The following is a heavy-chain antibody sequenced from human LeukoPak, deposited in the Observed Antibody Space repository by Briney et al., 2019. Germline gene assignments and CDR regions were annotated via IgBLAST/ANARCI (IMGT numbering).Heavy chain of an antibody. CDR3: ARDGAVDILTGYGAFDI. Sequence: PSETLSLTCTVSGGSISSYYWSWIRQPPGKGLEWIGYICYSGSTNYKPSLKSRVTISVDTSKNQFSLKLNSVTAADTAVYYCARDGAVDILTGYGAFDIWGQGTMVTVSS. V-gene: IGHV4-59*01. D-gene: IGHD3-9*01. CDR1: GGSISSYY. J-gene: IGHJ3*02. CDR2: ICYSGST.